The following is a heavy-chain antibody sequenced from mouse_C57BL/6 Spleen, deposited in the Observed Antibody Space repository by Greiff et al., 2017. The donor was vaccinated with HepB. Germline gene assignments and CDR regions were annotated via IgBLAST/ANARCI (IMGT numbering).Heavy chain of an antibody. J-gene: IGHJ2*01. CDR3: ARGVYYDYDGLDY. CDR1: GYTFTSYW. D-gene: IGHD2-4*01. Sequence: QVQLQQSGAELVRPGSSVKLSCKASGYTFTSYWMHWVKQRPIQGLEWIGNIDPSDSETHYNQKFKDKATLTVDKSSSTAYMQLSSLTSEDSAVYYCARGVYYDYDGLDYWGQGTTLTVSS. CDR2: IDPSDSET. V-gene: IGHV1-52*01.